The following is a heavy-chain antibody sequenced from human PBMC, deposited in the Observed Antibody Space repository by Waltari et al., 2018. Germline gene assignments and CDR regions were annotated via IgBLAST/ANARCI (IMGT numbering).Heavy chain of an antibody. CDR3: ARGASIAAAGKVLFYYYYYMDV. D-gene: IGHD6-13*01. CDR2: IIPILGTA. V-gene: IGHV1-69*01. CDR1: GGTFSSYA. J-gene: IGHJ6*03. Sequence: QVQLVQSGAEVKKPGSSVKVSCKASGGTFSSYAISWVRQAPGQGLEWMGGIIPILGTANYAQKFQGRVTITADEATSTAYMERSSLRSEDTAVYYGARGASIAAAGKVLFYYYYYMDVWGKGTTVTVSS.